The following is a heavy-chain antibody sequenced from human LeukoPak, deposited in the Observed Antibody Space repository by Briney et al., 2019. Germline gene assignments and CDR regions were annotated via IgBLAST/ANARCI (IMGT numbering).Heavy chain of an antibody. J-gene: IGHJ6*03. CDR3: ARDLSAYVDYYYYYYMDV. CDR1: GFTSDDYG. V-gene: IGHV3-20*04. Sequence: GGSLRLSCAASGFTSDDYGMSWVRQAPGKGLEWVSGINWNGGSTGYADSVKGRFTISRDNAKNSLYLQMNSLRAEDTALYYCARDLSAYVDYYYYYYMDVWGKGTPSPSP. CDR2: INWNGGST. D-gene: IGHD5-12*01.